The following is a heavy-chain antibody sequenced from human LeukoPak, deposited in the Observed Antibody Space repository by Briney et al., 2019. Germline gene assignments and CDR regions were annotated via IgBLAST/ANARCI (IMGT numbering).Heavy chain of an antibody. CDR2: IKQDGSEK. Sequence: GGSLRPSCAASGFTFSNYWMIWVCQAPGKGLEWVGNIKQDGSEKRYADSVRGRFSISRDNAQTSLYLQMNSLRAEDTAVYYCARASDPWLQLTWGQGTLVTVSS. D-gene: IGHD5-24*01. CDR1: GFTFSNYW. V-gene: IGHV3-7*05. CDR3: ARASDPWLQLT. J-gene: IGHJ5*02.